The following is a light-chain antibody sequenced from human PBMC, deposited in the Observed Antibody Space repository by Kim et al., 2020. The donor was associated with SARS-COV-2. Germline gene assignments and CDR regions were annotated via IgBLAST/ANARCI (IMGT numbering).Light chain of an antibody. V-gene: IGKV3D-15*01. Sequence: EVVMTQSPVTLSVSPGERATLSCRASQSVSSNLAWYQQKPGQPPRLLIYGASIRATGIPVRFSGSGSGTEFTLTISGLQSEDFAVYFWQEYGNWPSYTFGQGTKLEI. CDR2: GAS. J-gene: IGKJ2*01. CDR1: QSVSSN. CDR3: QEYGNWPSYT.